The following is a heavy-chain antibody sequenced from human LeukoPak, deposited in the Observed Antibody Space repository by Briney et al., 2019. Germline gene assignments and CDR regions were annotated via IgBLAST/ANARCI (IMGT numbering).Heavy chain of an antibody. CDR2: IIPIFGTA. V-gene: IGHV1-69*13. CDR3: ARERSGYGYYDGMGV. J-gene: IGHJ6*04. CDR1: GGTSSSHP. D-gene: IGHD5-12*01. Sequence: SVKVSCKASGGTSSSHPISWVRHAPGQGLEWMGGIIPIFGTAHYAQRFQGRVTITADESTSTAYMELSSLKSEDTAIYYCARERSGYGYYDGMGVWGKGTTVTVSS.